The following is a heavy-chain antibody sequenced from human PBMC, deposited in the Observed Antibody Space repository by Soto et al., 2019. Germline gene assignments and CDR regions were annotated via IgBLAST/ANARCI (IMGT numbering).Heavy chain of an antibody. Sequence: QVQLQESGPGLVKPSETLSLTCTVSGGSISSYYWSWIRQPPGKGLEWIGYIYYSGRTNYNPSLKSRVTISVDTSKNQFSLKLSSVTAADTAVYYCARRSSGVIDYWGQGTLVTVSS. D-gene: IGHD5-18*01. V-gene: IGHV4-59*08. CDR1: GGSISSYY. CDR2: IYYSGRT. CDR3: ARRSSGVIDY. J-gene: IGHJ4*02.